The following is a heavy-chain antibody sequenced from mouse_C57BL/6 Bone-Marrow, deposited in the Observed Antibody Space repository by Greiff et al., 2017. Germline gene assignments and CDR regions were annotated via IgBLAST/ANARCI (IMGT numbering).Heavy chain of an antibody. Sequence: EVQLQHSGAELVKPGASVKLSCTASGFNIKDYYIHWVKQRTEQGLEWIGRIDPEDGENKYAPKFQDKATITADTSSNTAYLQLSSLTSEDTAVYYCTRSLIYYGTNYWGQGTTLTVSS. CDR1: GFNIKDYY. CDR3: TRSLIYYGTNY. D-gene: IGHD1-1*01. CDR2: IDPEDGEN. V-gene: IGHV14-2*01. J-gene: IGHJ2*01.